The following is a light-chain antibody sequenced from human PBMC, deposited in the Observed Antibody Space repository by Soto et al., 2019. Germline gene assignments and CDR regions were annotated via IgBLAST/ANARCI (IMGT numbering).Light chain of an antibody. Sequence: QSALTQPRSVSGSPGQSVTISCTGTSSDVGGYNYVSWYQQHPGKAPKLMIYDVSKRPSGVPDRFSGSKSGNTASLTISGLQAEDEADYYCCSYAGSYTSSYVVFGGGTKVTV. J-gene: IGLJ2*01. CDR3: CSYAGSYTSSYVV. CDR1: SSDVGGYNY. V-gene: IGLV2-11*01. CDR2: DVS.